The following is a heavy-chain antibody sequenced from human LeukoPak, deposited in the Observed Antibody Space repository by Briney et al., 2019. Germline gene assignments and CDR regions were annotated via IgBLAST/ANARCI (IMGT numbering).Heavy chain of an antibody. CDR2: IRSKANSYAT. CDR1: GFTFSDYS. Sequence: PGGSLRLSCAASGFTFSDYSMNWVRQASGKGLEWVGRIRSKANSYATAYAASVKGRFTISRDDSKNTAYLQMNSLKTEDTAVYYCTNARYSGSYYDGYYYYMDVWGKGTTVTVSS. CDR3: TNARYSGSYYDGYYYYMDV. D-gene: IGHD1-26*01. J-gene: IGHJ6*03. V-gene: IGHV3-73*01.